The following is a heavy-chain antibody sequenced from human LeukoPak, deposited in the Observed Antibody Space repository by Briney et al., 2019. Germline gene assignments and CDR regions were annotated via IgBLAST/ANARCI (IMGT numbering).Heavy chain of an antibody. V-gene: IGHV3-7*01. CDR2: INHNGNVN. J-gene: IGHJ3*02. CDR3: DTYYYDSPRAFDI. CDR1: GFTFSSYW. D-gene: IGHD3-22*01. Sequence: GGSLRLSCAASGFTFSSYWMNWARQAPGKGLEWVASINHNGNVNYYVDSVKGRFTISRDNAKNSLYLQMNSLRAEDTAVYYCDTYYYDSPRAFDIWGQGTMVTVSS.